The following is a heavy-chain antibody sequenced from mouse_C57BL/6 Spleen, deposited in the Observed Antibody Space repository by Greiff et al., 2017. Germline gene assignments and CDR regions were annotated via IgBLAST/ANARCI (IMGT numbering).Heavy chain of an antibody. J-gene: IGHJ1*03. V-gene: IGHV5-17*01. CDR3: AREDYDRYFDV. D-gene: IGHD2-4*01. Sequence: EVHLVESGGGLVKPGGSLKLSCAASGFTFSDYGMHWVRQAPEKGLEWVAYISSGSSTIYYADTVKGRFTISRDNAKNTLFLQMTSLRSEDTAMYYCAREDYDRYFDVWGTGTTVTVSS. CDR1: GFTFSDYG. CDR2: ISSGSSTI.